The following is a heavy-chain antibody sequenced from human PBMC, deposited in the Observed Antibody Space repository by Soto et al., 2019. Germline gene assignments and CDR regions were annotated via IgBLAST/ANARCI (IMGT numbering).Heavy chain of an antibody. V-gene: IGHV3-53*01. Sequence: GGSLRLSCAASGFTVSSNYMSWVRQAPGKGLEWVSVIYSGGSTYYADSVKGRFTISRDNSKNTLYLQMNSLRAEDTAVYYCASGTSGSGSYYHYYYYGMDVWGQGTTVTVSS. CDR3: ASGTSGSGSYYHYYYYGMDV. D-gene: IGHD3-10*01. J-gene: IGHJ6*02. CDR2: IYSGGST. CDR1: GFTVSSNY.